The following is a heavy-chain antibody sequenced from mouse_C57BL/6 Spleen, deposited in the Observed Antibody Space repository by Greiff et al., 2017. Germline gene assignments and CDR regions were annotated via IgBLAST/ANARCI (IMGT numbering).Heavy chain of an antibody. CDR3: ARGWSNYVYYFDY. Sequence: EVQLQESGPGLVKPSQSLSLTCSVTGYSITSGYYWNWIRQFPGNKLEWMGYISYDGSNNYNPSLKNRISITRDTSKNQFFLKLNSVTTEDTATYYCARGWSNYVYYFDYWGQGTTLTVSS. CDR2: ISYDGSN. CDR1: GYSITSGYY. V-gene: IGHV3-6*01. D-gene: IGHD2-5*01. J-gene: IGHJ2*01.